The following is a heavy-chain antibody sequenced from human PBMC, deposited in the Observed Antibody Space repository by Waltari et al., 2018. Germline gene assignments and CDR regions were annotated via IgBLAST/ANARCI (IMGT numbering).Heavy chain of an antibody. V-gene: IGHV2-70*15. D-gene: IGHD3-22*01. CDR2: IDWDDDK. J-gene: IGHJ6*02. Sequence: QVTLRESGPALVKPTQTLTLTCTFSGFSLSTSGMCVSWIRQPPGKALEWLARIDWDDDKYYSTSLKTRLTISKDTSKNQVVLTMTNMDPVDTATYYCARDSSVDSSRDYYYYYGMDVWGQGTTVTVSS. CDR3: ARDSSVDSSRDYYYYYGMDV. CDR1: GFSLSTSGMC.